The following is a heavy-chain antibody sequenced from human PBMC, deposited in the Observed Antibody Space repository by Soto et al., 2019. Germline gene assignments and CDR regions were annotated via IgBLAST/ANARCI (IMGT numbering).Heavy chain of an antibody. D-gene: IGHD3-3*01. CDR1: GFTFSSYA. CDR3: ARSGQRLRFLEWLPHFDY. CDR2: ISSNGGST. Sequence: PGGSLRLSCAASGFTFSSYAMHWVRQAPGKGLEYVSAISSNGGSTYYADSVKGRFTISRDNSKNTLYLQMGSLRAEDMAVYYCARSGQRLRFLEWLPHFDYWGQGTLVTVSS. J-gene: IGHJ4*02. V-gene: IGHV3-64*02.